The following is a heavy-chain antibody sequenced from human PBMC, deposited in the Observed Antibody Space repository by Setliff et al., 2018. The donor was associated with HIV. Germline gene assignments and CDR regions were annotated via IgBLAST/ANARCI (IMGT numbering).Heavy chain of an antibody. Sequence: PGGSLRLSCTASGFSFGDYAMSWVRQAPGKGLEWVGFIRSKTFSGTADYAASVKGRFTISRDDSRSIAYLEMNSLKTEDTAVYYCARDGHGGGSPGDYWGQGTLVTVSS. CDR2: IRSKTFSGTA. J-gene: IGHJ4*02. CDR1: GFSFGDYA. CDR3: ARDGHGGGSPGDY. V-gene: IGHV3-49*04. D-gene: IGHD3-16*01.